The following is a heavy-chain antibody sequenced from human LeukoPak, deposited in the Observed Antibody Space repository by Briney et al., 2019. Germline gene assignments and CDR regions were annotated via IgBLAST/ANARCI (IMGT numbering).Heavy chain of an antibody. J-gene: IGHJ6*03. CDR2: IYYSGST. CDR1: AYSISSGYY. V-gene: IGHV4-38-2*01. CDR3: ARVGGYSYGPQYYYYYYYYMDV. D-gene: IGHD5-18*01. Sequence: SETLSLTCAVSAYSISSGYYWGWIRQPPGKGLEWIGYIYYSGSTNYNPSLKSRVTISVDTSKNQFSLKLSSVTAADTAVYYCARVGGYSYGPQYYYYYYYYMDVWGKGTTVTVSS.